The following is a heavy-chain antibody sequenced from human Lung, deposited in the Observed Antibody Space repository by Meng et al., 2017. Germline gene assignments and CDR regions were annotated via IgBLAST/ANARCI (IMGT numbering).Heavy chain of an antibody. J-gene: IGHJ2*01. CDR3: ARDKPPNDV. Sequence: VESGGGVVQPGGSLRLSFAASGFTFNTYAMHWVRQAPGKGLECVSLMSFDGAQIYYSDSVRGRFTISRDNSKNTLYLQMNSLRAEDTAVYYCARDKPPNDVWGRGTLVTVSS. CDR1: GFTFNTYA. CDR2: MSFDGAQI. V-gene: IGHV3-30*01.